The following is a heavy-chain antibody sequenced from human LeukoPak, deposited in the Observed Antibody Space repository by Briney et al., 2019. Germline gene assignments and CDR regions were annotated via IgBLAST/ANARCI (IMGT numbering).Heavy chain of an antibody. V-gene: IGHV3-53*01. D-gene: IGHD2-15*01. CDR3: ARVLRYCTGGNCYSGGLGYMDV. Sequence: GGSLRLSCTVSGFTVSSNSMSWVRQAPGKGLEWVSFIYSDNTHYSDSVKGRFTISRDNSKNTLYLQMNSLRAEDTAVYYCARVLRYCTGGNCYSGGLGYMDVWGKGTTVTVSS. J-gene: IGHJ6*03. CDR1: GFTVSSNS. CDR2: IYSDNT.